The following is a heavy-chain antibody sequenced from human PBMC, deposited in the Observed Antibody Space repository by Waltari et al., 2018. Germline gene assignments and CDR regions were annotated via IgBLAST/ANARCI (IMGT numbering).Heavy chain of an antibody. CDR3: ARDLFPNFWSGYGFDI. D-gene: IGHD3-3*01. CDR1: GYTFSHYY. Sequence: QVHLVQSGAEVKKPGASVRVSCKPSGYTFSHYYNYWVRQAPGQGLEWMGGMNPKSGATNPAQKYQGRVTMTRDTSTSTVYMELRGLTSDDTAIYYCARDLFPNFWSGYGFDIWGQGTKVTVSS. J-gene: IGHJ3*02. CDR2: MNPKSGAT. V-gene: IGHV1-2*02.